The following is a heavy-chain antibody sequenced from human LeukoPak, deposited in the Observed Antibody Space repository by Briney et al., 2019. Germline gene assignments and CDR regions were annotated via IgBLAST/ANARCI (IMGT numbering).Heavy chain of an antibody. J-gene: IGHJ4*02. Sequence: GESLKISCKGSGYSFTSYWIIWVRQMPGKGLEWVAAISHDGSNTDYTDSVKGRFTISRDNSKNTLYLQMNSLRAEDTAVYYCAKEMKPWMHFDYWGQGTLVTVSS. CDR3: AKEMKPWMHFDY. V-gene: IGHV3-30*18. D-gene: IGHD5-12*01. CDR1: GYSFTSYW. CDR2: ISHDGSNT.